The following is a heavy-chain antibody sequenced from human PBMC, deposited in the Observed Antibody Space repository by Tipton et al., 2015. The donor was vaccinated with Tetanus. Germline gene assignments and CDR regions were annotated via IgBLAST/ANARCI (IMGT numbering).Heavy chain of an antibody. Sequence: GASISSAAWTWIRQPSGKGLEWIGYIYQTGTTYYNPSLKGRVTISMDRSNTQFSLRLDSLTAADTAVYYCARAAGFLGLTHDFWGRGTLVSVSS. CDR2: IYQTGTT. CDR1: GASISSAA. D-gene: IGHD2/OR15-2a*01. CDR3: ARAAGFLGLTHDF. V-gene: IGHV4-30-2*01. J-gene: IGHJ4*02.